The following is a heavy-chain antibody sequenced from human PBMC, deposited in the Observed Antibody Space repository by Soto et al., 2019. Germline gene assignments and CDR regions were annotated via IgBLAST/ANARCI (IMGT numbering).Heavy chain of an antibody. CDR3: ARIPLRIAAAGNPSSYYYYGMDV. CDR2: IWYDGSNK. V-gene: IGHV3-30*02. Sequence: PVGSLRLSGAASGFTFSSYGMHWVRQAPGKGLEWVAVIWYDGSNKYYADSVKGRFTISRDNSKNTLYLQMTNMDPVDTATYYCARIPLRIAAAGNPSSYYYYGMDVWGQGTTVTVSS. J-gene: IGHJ6*02. CDR1: GFTFSSYG. D-gene: IGHD6-13*01.